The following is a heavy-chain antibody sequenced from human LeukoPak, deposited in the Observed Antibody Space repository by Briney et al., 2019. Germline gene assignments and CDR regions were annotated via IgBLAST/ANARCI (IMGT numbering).Heavy chain of an antibody. V-gene: IGHV3-23*01. CDR3: ARGTLYCTNGVCYKCLDY. D-gene: IGHD2-8*01. CDR2: ISGSGGST. Sequence: GGSLRLSCAASGFTFSSYAMSWVRQAPGKGLEWVSAISGSGGSTYYADSVKGRFTISRDNSKNTLYLQMNSLRAEDTAVYYCARGTLYCTNGVCYKCLDYWGQGTLVTVSS. J-gene: IGHJ4*02. CDR1: GFTFSSYA.